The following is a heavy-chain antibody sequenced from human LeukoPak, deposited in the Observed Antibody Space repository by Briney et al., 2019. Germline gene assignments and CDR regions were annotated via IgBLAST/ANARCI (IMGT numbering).Heavy chain of an antibody. D-gene: IGHD3-10*01. J-gene: IGHJ4*02. CDR1: GFTFSSYE. V-gene: IGHV3-21*01. CDR3: ARDRRWEVRGDIDY. Sequence: GGSLRLSCAASGFTFSSYEMNWVRQAPGKGLEWVSSISSSSYIYYADSVKGRFTISRDNAKNSLYLQMNSLRAEDTAVYYCARDRRWEVRGDIDYWGQGTLVTVSS. CDR2: ISSSSYI.